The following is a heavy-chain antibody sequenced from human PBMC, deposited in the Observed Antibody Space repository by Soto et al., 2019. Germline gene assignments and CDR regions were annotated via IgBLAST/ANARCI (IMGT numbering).Heavy chain of an antibody. D-gene: IGHD4-17*01. CDR1: GFTFITYA. CDR3: ATRLATLTTRWFLFDH. CDR2: ISSSGLTT. V-gene: IGHV3-23*01. J-gene: IGHJ4*02. Sequence: EVQLLESGGGLVQPGGALRLSCVASGFTFITYAINWVRQAPGKGLEWVSGISSSGLTTYYADSVKSRFTISRDNSNNTLYLQLNSLRVEDTAIYYCATRLATLTTRWFLFDHWGQGALVTVST.